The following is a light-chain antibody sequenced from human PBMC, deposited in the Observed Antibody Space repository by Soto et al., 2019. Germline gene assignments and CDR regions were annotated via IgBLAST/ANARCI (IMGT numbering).Light chain of an antibody. Sequence: EIVLTQSPATLSVSPGERATLSCRASQSVSSFLAWYRQKPGQAPRLLIYDASNRATGIPARFSGSGSGTDFTLTISSLEPEDFAVYYCQQRSIWPITFGQGTRLEIK. CDR2: DAS. CDR3: QQRSIWPIT. CDR1: QSVSSF. V-gene: IGKV3-11*01. J-gene: IGKJ5*01.